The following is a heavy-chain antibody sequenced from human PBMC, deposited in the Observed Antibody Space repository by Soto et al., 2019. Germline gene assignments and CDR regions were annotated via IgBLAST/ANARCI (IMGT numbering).Heavy chain of an antibody. V-gene: IGHV3-30*18. CDR2: ISNDGIKK. Sequence: QVHQVESGGGVVQPGGSLRLSCAASGFTFSSYGEHWVRQAPGKGLEWVAVISNDGIKKNYGESAKGRFTISRDNSKNTLYLQMNSLRTEDTAVYYCAKSHQWVAKGGMDVWGQGTTVTVSS. D-gene: IGHD1-26*01. J-gene: IGHJ6*02. CDR3: AKSHQWVAKGGMDV. CDR1: GFTFSSYG.